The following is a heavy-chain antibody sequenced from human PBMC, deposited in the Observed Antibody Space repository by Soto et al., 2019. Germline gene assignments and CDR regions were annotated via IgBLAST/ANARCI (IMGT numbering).Heavy chain of an antibody. Sequence: GGSLRLSCVASGFTFDDYALHWVRQAPGKGLEWVSGISFNSGSIGYAESVKGRFTISRDNARTSLYLQMNSLRVEDTALYYCAGDGEENPLLDDALVFWGQEPMV. V-gene: IGHV3-9*01. CDR3: AGDGEENPLLDDALVF. CDR2: ISFNSGSI. J-gene: IGHJ3*01. CDR1: GFTFDDYA. D-gene: IGHD2-2*01.